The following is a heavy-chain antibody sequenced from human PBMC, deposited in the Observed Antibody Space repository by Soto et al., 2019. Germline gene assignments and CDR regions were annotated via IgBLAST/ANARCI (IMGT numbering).Heavy chain of an antibody. CDR2: VYYSVST. CDR3: ARNIYTYCES. J-gene: IGHJ1*01. V-gene: IGHV4-38-2*01. D-gene: IGHD2-8*02. Sequence: SSETLPRTCAVSGYSISNGDYSGWIRQPPRKGLEWLGSVYYSVSTHYEPSLRGRIAISVDTLKNQFSLRLTSVTAADTAMDSCARNIYTYCESWAQRSPIAVSS. CDR1: GYSISNGDY.